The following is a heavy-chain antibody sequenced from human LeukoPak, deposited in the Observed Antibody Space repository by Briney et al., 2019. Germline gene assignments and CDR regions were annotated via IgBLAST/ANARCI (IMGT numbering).Heavy chain of an antibody. J-gene: IGHJ6*03. CDR3: ALPTYCSSTSCQRTGYYYYMDV. V-gene: IGHV1-69*05. Sequence: GSSVKVSCKAPGGTFSIYAISWVRRAPGQGLEWMGGIIPIFGTANYAQKFQGRVTITTDESTSTAYMELSSLRSEDTAVYYCALPTYCSSTSCQRTGYYYYMDVWGKGTTVTVSS. D-gene: IGHD2-2*01. CDR1: GGTFSIYA. CDR2: IIPIFGTA.